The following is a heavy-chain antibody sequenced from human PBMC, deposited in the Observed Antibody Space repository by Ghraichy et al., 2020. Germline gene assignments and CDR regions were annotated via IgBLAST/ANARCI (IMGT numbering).Heavy chain of an antibody. V-gene: IGHV3-48*01. CDR1: GFTFSHYS. CDR2: ISGTSVTI. CDR3: ARGGIYLWSEDY. J-gene: IGHJ4*02. D-gene: IGHD3-10*01. Sequence: GSLRLSCAASGFTFSHYSMNWVRQAPGKGLEWVSYISGTSVTIYYADSVKGRFPISRDDAKNSLYLQMNSLRADDTAVYYCARGGIYLWSEDYWGQGTLVTVSS.